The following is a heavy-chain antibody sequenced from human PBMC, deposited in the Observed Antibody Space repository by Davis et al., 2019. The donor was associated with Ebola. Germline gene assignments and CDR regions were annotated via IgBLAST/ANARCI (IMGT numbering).Heavy chain of an antibody. CDR1: GYSYITYW. CDR3: ARTTGIGMSY. J-gene: IGHJ4*02. V-gene: IGHV5-51*01. D-gene: IGHD1-1*01. CDR2: IYPDDSDT. Sequence: GESLKISCKTSGYSYITYWIAWVRQMPGKGLEWMGIIYPDDSDTRYSPSFQGQVTISVDKSIDTAYLQWSSLKASDTATYYCARTTGIGMSYWGQGTLVTVSS.